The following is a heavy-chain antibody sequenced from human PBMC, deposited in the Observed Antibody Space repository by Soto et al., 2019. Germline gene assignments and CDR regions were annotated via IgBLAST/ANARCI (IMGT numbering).Heavy chain of an antibody. CDR2: ISGSGGST. CDR3: AKSPDYYGSGSYRR. CDR1: GFTFSSYA. Sequence: QRLSCAASGFTFSSYAMSWVRQAPGKGLEWVSAISGSGGSTYYADSVKGRFTISRDNSKNTLYLQMNSLRAEDTAVYDCAKSPDYYGSGSYRRWGQGTLGTVSS. V-gene: IGHV3-23*01. J-gene: IGHJ4*02. D-gene: IGHD3-10*01.